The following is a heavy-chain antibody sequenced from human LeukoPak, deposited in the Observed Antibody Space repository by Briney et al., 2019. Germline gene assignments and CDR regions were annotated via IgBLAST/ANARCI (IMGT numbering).Heavy chain of an antibody. CDR1: NYTFTSYG. Sequence: ASVKVSYKASNYTFTSYGINWVRQAPGQGLEWMGWISAYNGNTNYAQKLQGRVTMTTDTSTSTAYMELRSLRSDDTAVYYCARETYYYGSGSSFDYWGQGTLVTVSS. CDR2: ISAYNGNT. V-gene: IGHV1-18*01. CDR3: ARETYYYGSGSSFDY. D-gene: IGHD3-10*01. J-gene: IGHJ4*02.